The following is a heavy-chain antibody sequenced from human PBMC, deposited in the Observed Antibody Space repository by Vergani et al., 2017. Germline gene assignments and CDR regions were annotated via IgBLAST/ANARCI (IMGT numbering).Heavy chain of an antibody. CDR1: GFTFSSYW. D-gene: IGHD2-21*01. Sequence: EVQLVESGGGLVQPGGSLRLSCAASGFTFSSYWMSWVRQAPGKGLEWVANIKQDGSEKYYVDSVKGRFTISRDNAKNSLYLQMNSLRAEDTAVYYCARDSYGARLWPIDIWGQGTMVTVSS. CDR3: ARDSYGARLWPIDI. J-gene: IGHJ3*02. V-gene: IGHV3-7*01. CDR2: IKQDGSEK.